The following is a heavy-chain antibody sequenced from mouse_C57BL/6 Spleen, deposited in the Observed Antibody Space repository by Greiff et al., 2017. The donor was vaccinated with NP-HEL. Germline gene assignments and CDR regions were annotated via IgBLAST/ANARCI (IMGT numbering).Heavy chain of an antibody. CDR3: ASIPNNGSSSPGYFDV. D-gene: IGHD1-1*01. V-gene: IGHV1-19*01. CDR1: GYTFTDYY. J-gene: IGHJ1*03. CDR2: INPYNGGT. Sequence: VQLQQSGPVLVKPGASVKMSCKASGYTFTDYYMNWVKQSHGKSLEWIGVINPYNGGTSYNQKFKGKATLTVDKSSSTAYMALNSLTSEDSAVYYCASIPNNGSSSPGYFDVWGTGTTVTVSS.